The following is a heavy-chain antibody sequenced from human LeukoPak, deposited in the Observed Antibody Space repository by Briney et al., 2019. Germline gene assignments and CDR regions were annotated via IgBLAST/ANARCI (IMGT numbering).Heavy chain of an antibody. J-gene: IGHJ5*02. D-gene: IGHD3-10*01. CDR3: ARGYYYGSGSYYRWLSGRRFDP. Sequence: GGSLRLSCAASGFAFSNYVMTWVRQAPGKGLEWVSSISSSSSYIYYADSVKGRFTISRDNAKNSLYLQMNSLRAEDTAVYYCARGYYYGSGSYYRWLSGRRFDPWGQGTLVTVSS. CDR2: ISSSSSYI. V-gene: IGHV3-21*01. CDR1: GFAFSNYV.